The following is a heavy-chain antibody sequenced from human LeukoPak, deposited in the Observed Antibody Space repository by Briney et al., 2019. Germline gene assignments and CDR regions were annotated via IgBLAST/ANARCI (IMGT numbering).Heavy chain of an antibody. CDR2: IYPGDSDT. V-gene: IGHV5-51*01. CDR1: GYSFTSYW. CDR3: ATSGRGQSTHRYYFDY. Sequence: HGESLKISCKGSGYSFTSYWIGWVRQMPGKGLEWMGIIYPGDSDTRYSPSFQGQVTISADKSISTAYLQWSSLKASDTAMYYCATSGRGQSTHRYYFDYWGQGTLVTVSS. J-gene: IGHJ4*02. D-gene: IGHD3-10*01.